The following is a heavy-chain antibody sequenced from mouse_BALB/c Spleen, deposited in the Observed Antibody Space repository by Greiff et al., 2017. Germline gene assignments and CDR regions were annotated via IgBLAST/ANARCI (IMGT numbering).Heavy chain of an antibody. J-gene: IGHJ3*01. V-gene: IGHV1-62-2*01. Sequence: QVQLQQSGAGLVKPGASVKLSCKASGYTFTEYIIHWVKQRSGQGLEWIGWFYPGSGSIKYNEKFKDKATLTADKSSSTVYMELSRLTSEDSAVYFYARHEDRNGNYGLPRWLAYWGQGTLVTVSA. CDR2: FYPGSGSI. D-gene: IGHD2-1*01. CDR3: ARHEDRNGNYGLPRWLAY. CDR1: GYTFTEYI.